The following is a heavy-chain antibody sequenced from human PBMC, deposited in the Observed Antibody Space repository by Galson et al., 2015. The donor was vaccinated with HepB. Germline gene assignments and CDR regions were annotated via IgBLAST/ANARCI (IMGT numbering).Heavy chain of an antibody. CDR1: GFTFSSYA. CDR2: ISGSGGTT. Sequence: SLRLSCAASGFTFSSYAMSWVRQAPGKGLEWVSGISGSGGTTYKAESGKGRFTISRDNSKNTLYLQMNRLRADDTAVYYCAKDPRSSRGDYWGQGTLVTVSS. V-gene: IGHV3-23*01. CDR3: AKDPRSSRGDY. J-gene: IGHJ4*02. D-gene: IGHD2-2*01.